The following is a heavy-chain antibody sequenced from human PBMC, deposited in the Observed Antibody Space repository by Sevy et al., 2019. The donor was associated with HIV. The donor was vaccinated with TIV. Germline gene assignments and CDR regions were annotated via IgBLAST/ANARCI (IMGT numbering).Heavy chain of an antibody. J-gene: IGHJ4*02. D-gene: IGHD3-22*01. CDR2: FDPEDGET. CDR1: GYTLTKLS. V-gene: IGHV1-24*01. Sequence: ASVKVSCKVSGYTLTKLSMHWVRQAPGKGLEWMGRFDPEDGETIFAQKFQGRVTMTEDTPTDTAYMELSSLGSEDTAVYYCAAAREYYEDSSGYLDYWGQGTLVTVSS. CDR3: AAAREYYEDSSGYLDY.